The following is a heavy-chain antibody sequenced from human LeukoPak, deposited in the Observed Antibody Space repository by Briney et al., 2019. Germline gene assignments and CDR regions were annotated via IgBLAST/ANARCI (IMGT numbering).Heavy chain of an antibody. D-gene: IGHD1-26*01. CDR2: IYYSGST. V-gene: IGHV4-59*01. Sequence: SETLSLTCTVSGGSISSYYWSWIRQPPGKGLEWIGYIYYSGSTNYNPSLKSRVTISVDTSKNQFSLKPSSVTAADTAVYYCARGVGADFDYWGQGTLVTVSS. J-gene: IGHJ4*02. CDR1: GGSISSYY. CDR3: ARGVGADFDY.